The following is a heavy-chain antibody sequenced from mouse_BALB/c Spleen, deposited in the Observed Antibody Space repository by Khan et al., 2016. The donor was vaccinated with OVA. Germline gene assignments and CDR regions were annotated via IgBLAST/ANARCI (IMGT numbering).Heavy chain of an antibody. V-gene: IGHV14-4*02. CDR3: NAAKLSLWFAS. CDR1: GFNIKDYY. Sequence: EVQLQESGAGFVRSGASVKLSCTTSGFNIKDYYMHWVKQRPKRGLEWIGWIDPENGDTEYAPKFQGKATLTADTSSNTAYLHLSSLTSEDTAVYYGNAAKLSLWFASWGQGTLVTVSA. J-gene: IGHJ3*01. CDR2: IDPENGDT.